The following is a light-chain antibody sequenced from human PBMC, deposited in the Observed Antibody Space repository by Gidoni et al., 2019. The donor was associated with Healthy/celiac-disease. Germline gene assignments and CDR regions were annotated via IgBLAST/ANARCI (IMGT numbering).Light chain of an antibody. CDR2: AAS. J-gene: IGKJ5*01. V-gene: IGKV1-9*01. Sequence: DIQLTQSPSFLSASVGDRVIITCRASQGISSYVAWYQQKPGKAPKLLIYAASTLQSGVPSRFSGSGSGTEFTLTISCLQPEDFAIYYCQQLNSYPRCLITFGHGTRLEIK. CDR3: QQLNSYPRCLIT. CDR1: QGISSY.